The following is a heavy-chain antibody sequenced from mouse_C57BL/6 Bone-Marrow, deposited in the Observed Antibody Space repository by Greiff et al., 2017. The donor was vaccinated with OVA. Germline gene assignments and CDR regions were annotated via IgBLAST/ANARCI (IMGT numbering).Heavy chain of an antibody. CDR1: GFNIKDDY. Sequence: EVKLMESGAELVRPGASVKLSCTASGFNIKDDYMHWVKQRPEQGLEWIGWIDPENGDTEYASKFQGKATLTADTSSNTAYLQLSSRTSEDTAVYYCTVIYYGNYRFAYWGQGTLVTVSA. V-gene: IGHV14-4*01. CDR3: TVIYYGNYRFAY. J-gene: IGHJ3*01. D-gene: IGHD2-1*01. CDR2: IDPENGDT.